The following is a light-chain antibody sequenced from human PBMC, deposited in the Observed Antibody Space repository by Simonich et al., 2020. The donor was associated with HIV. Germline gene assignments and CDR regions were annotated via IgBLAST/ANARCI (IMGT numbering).Light chain of an antibody. CDR1: QTVNSN. V-gene: IGKV3-15*01. CDR2: GAS. Sequence: EIVMTQSPATLSVSPGERATLSCRASQTVNSNLAWYQQKPGQAPTLLIYGASTRATGVPARFSGSGSGTEFTLTISSLQSEDFAVYYCQQYYSTPMYTFGQGTKLEIK. CDR3: QQYYSTPMYT. J-gene: IGKJ2*01.